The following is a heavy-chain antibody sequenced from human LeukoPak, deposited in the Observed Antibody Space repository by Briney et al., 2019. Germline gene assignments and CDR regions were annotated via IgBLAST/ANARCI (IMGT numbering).Heavy chain of an antibody. CDR2: IYTSGST. D-gene: IGHD3-22*01. V-gene: IGHV4-4*07. CDR3: ATVSSGYDGSTYYFDY. J-gene: IGHJ4*02. Sequence: SETLSLTCTVSGGSISSYYWSWIRQPAGKGLEWIGRIYTSGSTNYNPSLKSRVTMSVDTSKNQFSLKLSSVTAADTAVYYCATVSSGYDGSTYYFDYWGQGTLVTVSS. CDR1: GGSISSYY.